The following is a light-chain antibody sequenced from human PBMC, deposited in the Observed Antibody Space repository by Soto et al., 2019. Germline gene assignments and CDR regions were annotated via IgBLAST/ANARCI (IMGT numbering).Light chain of an antibody. J-gene: IGKJ2*01. Sequence: EIVMTQSPATLSVSPGERATLSCRASQSVSSNLDWYQQKPGQAPRLLIYGASTRSTGIPARFSGSGSGTAFTRNISSLQSEDFAVYDCQQYNNWPPYTVGQGTKLEIK. CDR3: QQYNNWPPYT. CDR1: QSVSSN. CDR2: GAS. V-gene: IGKV3-15*01.